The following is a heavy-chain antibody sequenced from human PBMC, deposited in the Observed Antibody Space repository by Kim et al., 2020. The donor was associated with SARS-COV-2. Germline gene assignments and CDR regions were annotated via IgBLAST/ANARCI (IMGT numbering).Heavy chain of an antibody. CDR3: ARDEQQLALYYFDY. Sequence: GGSLRLSCAASGFTFSSYAMHWVRQAPGKGLEWVAVISYDGSNKYYADSVKGRFTISRDNSKNTLYLQMNSLRAEDTAVYYCARDEQQLALYYFDYWGQG. CDR2: ISYDGSNK. D-gene: IGHD6-13*01. J-gene: IGHJ4*02. CDR1: GFTFSSYA. V-gene: IGHV3-30*04.